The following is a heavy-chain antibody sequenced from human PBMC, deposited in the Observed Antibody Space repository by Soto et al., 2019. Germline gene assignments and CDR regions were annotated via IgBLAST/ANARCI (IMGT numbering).Heavy chain of an antibody. J-gene: IGHJ6*02. D-gene: IGHD5-12*01. CDR3: ARLLRHNYYGMDV. CDR2: IYYSGST. V-gene: IGHV4-39*01. CDR1: GGSISSSSYY. Sequence: QLQLQESGPGLVKPSETLSLTCTVSGGSISSSSYYWGWIRQPPGKGLEWIGSIYYSGSTYYNPSLKSRDTISVDTSKNQFSLKLSSVTAADTAVYYCARLLRHNYYGMDVWGQGTTVTVSS.